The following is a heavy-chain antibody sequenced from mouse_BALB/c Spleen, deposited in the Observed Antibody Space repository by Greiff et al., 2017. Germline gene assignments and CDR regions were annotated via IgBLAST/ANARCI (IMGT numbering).Heavy chain of an antibody. CDR1: GYTFTSYW. CDR2: INPSNGRT. Sequence: VQLQQPGAELVKPGASVKLSCKASGYTFTSYWMHWVKQRPGQGLEWIGEINPSNGRTNYNEKFKSKATLTVDKSSSTAYMQLSSLTSEDSAVYYCARSGLSYYPDDWGQGTTLTVSS. D-gene: IGHD3-2*02. J-gene: IGHJ2*01. CDR3: ARSGLSYYPDD. V-gene: IGHV1S81*02.